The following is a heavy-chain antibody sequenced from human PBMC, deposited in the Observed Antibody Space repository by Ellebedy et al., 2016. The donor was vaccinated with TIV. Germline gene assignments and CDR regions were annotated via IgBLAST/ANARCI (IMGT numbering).Heavy chain of an antibody. CDR3: ARDKEHTYGRSFGS. V-gene: IGHV4-59*01. CDR2: IYYNDNT. D-gene: IGHD1/OR15-1a*01. J-gene: IGHJ4*02. CDR1: GGSISTYY. Sequence: MPGGSLRLSCTVSGGSISTYYWSWIRQPPGKGLEWIGYIYYNDNTNYNPSLKSRVTISVDKSKSQFSLTLRAVTAADTAVYYCARDKEHTYGRSFGSWGQGTLVTVSS.